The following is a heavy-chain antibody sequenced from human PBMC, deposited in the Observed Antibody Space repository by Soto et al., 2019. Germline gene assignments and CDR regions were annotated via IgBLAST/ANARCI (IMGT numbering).Heavy chain of an antibody. V-gene: IGHV4-34*01. CDR1: GGSFSGYH. J-gene: IGHJ5*02. D-gene: IGHD6-13*01. CDR2: INHSGST. CDR3: ARGASGVAAAGRGEYNWFDP. Sequence: SETLSLTCAVYGGSFSGYHWSWIRQPPGKGLEWIGEINHSGSTNYNPSLKSRVTISVDTSKNQFSLKLSSVTAADTAVYYCARGASGVAAAGRGEYNWFDPWGQGTLVTVSS.